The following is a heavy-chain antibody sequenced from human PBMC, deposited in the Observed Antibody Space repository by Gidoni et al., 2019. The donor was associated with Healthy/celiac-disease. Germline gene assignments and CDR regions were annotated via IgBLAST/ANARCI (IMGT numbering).Heavy chain of an antibody. V-gene: IGHV4-31*03. J-gene: IGHJ2*01. CDR3: ARLHGDWDGFDL. Sequence: QAQPQASGPGLVKPSQNLSLTCTVAGGSLSSGGYYWSWIRQHPGKGLEWIGYIYYRWSTYYNPSLKSRVTISVDTSKNQFSLKLSSVTAADTAVYYCARLHGDWDGFDLWGRGTLVTVSS. CDR2: IYYRWST. D-gene: IGHD2-21*01. CDR1: GGSLSSGGYY.